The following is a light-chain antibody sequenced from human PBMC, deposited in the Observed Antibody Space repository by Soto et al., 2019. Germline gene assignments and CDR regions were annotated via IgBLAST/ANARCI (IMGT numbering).Light chain of an antibody. Sequence: ESVLTQSPSTLSSFPGDRVTLSCVASQYINTRLAWYQHRPGQAPRLLIYQTSIRVAGIPARFSASGTGTDFTLTISDVQPEDFAVYYCHQRQSWPRTFGQGTKVDIK. CDR2: QTS. CDR3: HQRQSWPRT. J-gene: IGKJ1*01. CDR1: QYINTR. V-gene: IGKV3-11*01.